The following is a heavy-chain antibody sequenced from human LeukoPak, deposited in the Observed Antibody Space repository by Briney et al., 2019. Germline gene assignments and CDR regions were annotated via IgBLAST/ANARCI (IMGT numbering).Heavy chain of an antibody. CDR2: IYNGDNT. Sequence: GGSLRLSCASPRFIVSINYMTWVRQAPGKGLEWVSDIYNGDNTNYADSVKGRFTISRDSSKNTLFLQMNSMRAEDTAVYYCARASQWLAFDSWGQGTLVTVSS. D-gene: IGHD6-19*01. CDR3: ARASQWLAFDS. J-gene: IGHJ4*02. CDR1: RFIVSINY. V-gene: IGHV3-66*01.